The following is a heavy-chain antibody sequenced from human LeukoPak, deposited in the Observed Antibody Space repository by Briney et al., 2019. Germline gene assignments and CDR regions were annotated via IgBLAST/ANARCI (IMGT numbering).Heavy chain of an antibody. V-gene: IGHV3-69-1*01. J-gene: IGHJ3*02. CDR2: MTVKNNI. D-gene: IGHD3-3*01. CDR3: PRAQSLFLEFDGFDI. Sequence: GGALRLSCAASGFTFSSHSLNWVRHAPGKGLEWIATMTVKNNIYYAAYVKGRFTFSTANAENSMYLHMNSMSDEDTAVYSFPRAQSLFLEFDGFDIWGGRTKVTVSS. CDR1: GFTFSSHS.